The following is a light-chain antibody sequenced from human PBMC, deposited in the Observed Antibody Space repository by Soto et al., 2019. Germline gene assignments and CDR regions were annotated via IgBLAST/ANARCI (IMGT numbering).Light chain of an antibody. Sequence: EIVLTQSPCTLTLSPCESAAISCRASQTISNNYLFWYRQKPGQAPRLLIYAVSSRAAGIPDRFSGSGSGTDFALTIARLEPEDSAVYYCQQHSNSPWTFGQGTRVEI. J-gene: IGKJ1*01. CDR2: AVS. CDR1: QTISNNY. V-gene: IGKV3-20*01. CDR3: QQHSNSPWT.